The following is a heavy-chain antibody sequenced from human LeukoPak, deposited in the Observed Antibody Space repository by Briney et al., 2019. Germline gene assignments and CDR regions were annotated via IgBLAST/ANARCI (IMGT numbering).Heavy chain of an antibody. V-gene: IGHV3-23*01. D-gene: IGHD3-10*01. CDR2: ISGSGGST. J-gene: IGHJ4*02. CDR1: GFTFSSYA. Sequence: PGGSLRLSCAASGFTFSSYAMNWVRQAPGKGLEWVSAISGSGGSTYYADSVKGRFTISRDNSKNTLYLQMNSLRAEDTAVYYCAEDQMYYYGSGSYPSLDYWGQGTLVTVSS. CDR3: AEDQMYYYGSGSYPSLDY.